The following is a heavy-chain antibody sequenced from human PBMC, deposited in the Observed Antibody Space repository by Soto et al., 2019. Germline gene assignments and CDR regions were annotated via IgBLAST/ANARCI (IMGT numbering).Heavy chain of an antibody. J-gene: IGHJ6*02. D-gene: IGHD6-13*01. CDR2: IIPIFGTA. Sequence: LVKVSCKASGGTFSSYAISWVRQAPGQGLEWMGGIIPIFGTANYAQKFQGRVTITADESTSTAYMELSSLRSEDTAVYYCARRNSSSSYYYYYGMDVWGQGTTVTVSS. CDR1: GGTFSSYA. V-gene: IGHV1-69*13. CDR3: ARRNSSSSYYYYYGMDV.